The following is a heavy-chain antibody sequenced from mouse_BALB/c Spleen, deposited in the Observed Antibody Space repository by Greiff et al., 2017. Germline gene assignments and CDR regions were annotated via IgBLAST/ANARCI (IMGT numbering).Heavy chain of an antibody. V-gene: IGHV5-6-3*01. J-gene: IGHJ2*01. CDR2: INSNGGST. CDR3: ARDGGIYPDY. CDR1: GFTFSSYG. D-gene: IGHD2-1*01. Sequence: EVHLVESGGGLVQPGGSLKLSCAASGFTFSSYGMSWVRQTPDKRLELVATINSNGGSTYYPDSVKGRFTISRDNAKNTLYLQMSSLKSEDTAMYYCARDGGIYPDYWGQGTTLTVSS.